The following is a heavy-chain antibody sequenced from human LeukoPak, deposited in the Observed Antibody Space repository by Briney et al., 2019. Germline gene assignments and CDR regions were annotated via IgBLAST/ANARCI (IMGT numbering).Heavy chain of an antibody. CDR3: ARAGVVPADQFDY. CDR2: IYYSGST. D-gene: IGHD2-2*01. CDR1: GGSISSYY. J-gene: IGHJ4*02. Sequence: SETLSLTCTVSGGSISSYYWSWIRQPPGKGLEWIGYIYYSGSTNYNPSLKSRVTISVDTSKNQFSLKLSSVTAADTAVYYCARAGVVPADQFDYWGRGTLVTVSS. V-gene: IGHV4-59*01.